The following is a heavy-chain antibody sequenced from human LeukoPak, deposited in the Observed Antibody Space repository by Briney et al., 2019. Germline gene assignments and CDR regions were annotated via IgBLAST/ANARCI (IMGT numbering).Heavy chain of an antibody. J-gene: IGHJ5*02. D-gene: IGHD6-19*01. Sequence: GRSLRLSCAASGFIFRSYPMHWVRQAPGKGLEWVAVISYDGSNKYYADSVKGRFTISRDNSKNTLSLQMDSLRAEDTAVYYCARWGRPGMVSSDWYSRLSRNWFDPWGQGTLVTVSS. CDR3: ARWGRPGMVSSDWYSRLSRNWFDP. V-gene: IGHV3-30*04. CDR2: ISYDGSNK. CDR1: GFIFRSYP.